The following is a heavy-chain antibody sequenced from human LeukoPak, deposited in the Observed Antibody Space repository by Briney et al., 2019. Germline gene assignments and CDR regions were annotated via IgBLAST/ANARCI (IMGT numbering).Heavy chain of an antibody. CDR2: INHSGST. Sequence: SGTLSLTCAVYGGSFSGYYWSWIRQPPGKGLEWIGEINHSGSTNYNPSLKSRVTISVDTSKNQFSLKLSSVTAADTAVYYCARIRPYYDILTGYYYYYYGMDVWGQGTTVTVSS. D-gene: IGHD3-9*01. J-gene: IGHJ6*02. CDR1: GGSFSGYY. V-gene: IGHV4-34*01. CDR3: ARIRPYYDILTGYYYYYYGMDV.